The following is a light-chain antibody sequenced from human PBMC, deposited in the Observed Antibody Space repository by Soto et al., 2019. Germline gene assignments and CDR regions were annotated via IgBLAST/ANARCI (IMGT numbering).Light chain of an antibody. CDR1: SNEVGGYNY. J-gene: IGLJ1*01. V-gene: IGLV2-8*01. CDR3: SSFAVSNSFV. CDR2: EVN. Sequence: QSVLTQPPSASGSPGQSVTISCTGTSNEVGGYNYVSWYQQHPGKAPKLMIYEVNKRPSGVPDRFSGSKSGNTASLTVPGLQAEDEADYYCSSFAVSNSFVFGTGTKVTVL.